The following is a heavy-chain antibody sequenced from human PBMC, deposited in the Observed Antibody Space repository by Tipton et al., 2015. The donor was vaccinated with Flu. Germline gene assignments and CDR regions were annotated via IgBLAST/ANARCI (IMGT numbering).Heavy chain of an antibody. V-gene: IGHV4-34*01. CDR1: GFTFSTSW. Sequence: LRLSCAASGFTFSTSWMSWVRQPPGKGLEWIGEINHSGSTQYNPSLKSRVTLSVDTSKNQFSLKLSSVTAADTAVYYCARRRDGYNCFDYWGQGILVTVSS. CDR2: INHSGST. CDR3: ARRRDGYNCFDY. D-gene: IGHD5-24*01. J-gene: IGHJ4*02.